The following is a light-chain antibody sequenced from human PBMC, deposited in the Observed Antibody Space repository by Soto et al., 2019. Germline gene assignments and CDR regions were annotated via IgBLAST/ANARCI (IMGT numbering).Light chain of an antibody. V-gene: IGKV3-11*01. CDR3: QPRSNWPST. CDR2: DAS. CDR1: QSVSSS. J-gene: IGKJ2*01. Sequence: DIVLTQSPATLSLSPGERATLSCRASQSVSSSLAWYQQKPGQAPRLLIYDASNRATGIPARFSGSGSGTDFTLTISILEPEAFEVYYCQPRSNWPSTFCQGNKLEIK.